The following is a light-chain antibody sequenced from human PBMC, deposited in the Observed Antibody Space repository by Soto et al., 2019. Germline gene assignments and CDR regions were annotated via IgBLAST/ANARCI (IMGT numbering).Light chain of an antibody. CDR3: QHYDTSPRT. V-gene: IGKV3-20*01. J-gene: IGKJ1*01. Sequence: EIVLTQSPGTLSLYRGERATLSCRASQTVNSIYFAWYQRKPGHAPRLLIYGASNTATGIPDRFSGSGSGTDFTLTISRLEAEDFGVYYCQHYDTSPRTFGQGTKVEIK. CDR1: QTVNSIY. CDR2: GAS.